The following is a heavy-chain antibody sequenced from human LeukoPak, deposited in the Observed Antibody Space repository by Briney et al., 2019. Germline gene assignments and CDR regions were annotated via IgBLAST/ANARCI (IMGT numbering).Heavy chain of an antibody. CDR1: GGPLRTYA. CDR2: VVPASEIS. V-gene: IGHV1-69*04. Sequence: SVKVSCKASGGPLRTYAISWVRLVPGQGLEWMGRVVPASEISTYAQKFLGRVTITADYSASTVYMELSGLRSDDTATYYCARVGYTRGPLPYGMDVWGQGTTVTV. D-gene: IGHD3-16*02. J-gene: IGHJ6*02. CDR3: ARVGYTRGPLPYGMDV.